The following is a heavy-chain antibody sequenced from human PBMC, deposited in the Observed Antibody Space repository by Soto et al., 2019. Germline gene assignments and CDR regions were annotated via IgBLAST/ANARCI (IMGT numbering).Heavy chain of an antibody. D-gene: IGHD2-15*01. CDR3: AREGRLLGAFDI. CDR1: GFTFSTYW. J-gene: IGHJ3*02. CDR2: IKPDGSSN. V-gene: IGHV3-7*01. Sequence: GGSLRLSCAISGFTFSTYWMAWARQAPGKGLEWVANIKPDGSSNFYVASVKGRFTMSRDNAKNSLYLQMNSLRAEDTAVYYCAREGRLLGAFDIWGQGTLVTVSS.